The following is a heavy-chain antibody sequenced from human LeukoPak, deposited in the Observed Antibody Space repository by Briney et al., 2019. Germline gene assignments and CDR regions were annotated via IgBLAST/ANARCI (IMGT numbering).Heavy chain of an antibody. D-gene: IGHD3-9*01. Sequence: SETLSLTCAVYGGSFSGYYWSWIRQPPGKGLEWIGEINHSGSTNYNPSLKSRVTISVDTSKNQFSLKLSPVTAADTAVYYCARAKNYEILTGYYRGYYFDYWGQGTLVTVSS. CDR1: GGSFSGYY. V-gene: IGHV4-34*01. CDR2: INHSGST. CDR3: ARAKNYEILTGYYRGYYFDY. J-gene: IGHJ4*02.